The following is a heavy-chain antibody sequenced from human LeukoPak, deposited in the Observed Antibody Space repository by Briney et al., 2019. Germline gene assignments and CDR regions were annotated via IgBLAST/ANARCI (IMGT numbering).Heavy chain of an antibody. CDR3: ARTGIAVAAGFDI. V-gene: IGHV3-48*01. J-gene: IGHJ3*02. Sequence: QAGGSLRLSCAASGFTFSSYSMNWVRQAPGKGLEWVSYISSSSSTIYYADSVKGRFTISRDNAKNSLYLQMNSLRAEDTAVYCCARTGIAVAAGFDIWGQGTMVTVSS. CDR2: ISSSSSTI. CDR1: GFTFSSYS. D-gene: IGHD6-19*01.